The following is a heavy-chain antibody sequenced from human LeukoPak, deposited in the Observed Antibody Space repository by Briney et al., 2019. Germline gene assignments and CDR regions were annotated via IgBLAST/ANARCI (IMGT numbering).Heavy chain of an antibody. CDR2: ISGSSGYI. V-gene: IGHV3-21*01. CDR3: ARGQDGYCSSTSCSRYDY. Sequence: GGSLRLSCAASGFTFSSYSMNWVRQAPGKGLEWVSFISGSSGYIYYADSVKGRFTISRDNAKNSLYLQMNSLRAEDTAVYYCARGQDGYCSSTSCSRYDYWGQGTLVTVSS. D-gene: IGHD2-2*03. J-gene: IGHJ4*02. CDR1: GFTFSSYS.